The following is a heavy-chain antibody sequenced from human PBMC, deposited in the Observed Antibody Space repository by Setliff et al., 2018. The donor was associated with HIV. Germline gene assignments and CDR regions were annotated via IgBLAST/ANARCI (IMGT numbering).Heavy chain of an antibody. CDR1: GFSVSRNY. D-gene: IGHD3-10*01. CDR2: IYGGGST. Sequence: GGSLRLSCAASGFSVSRNYMSWVRQAPGKGLEWVSVIYGGGSTNYADSVKGRFTISTDNSKNTLYLQMNSLRAEDTAVYYCARSSNLPYGSGNPLFDYWGQGTLVTVSS. J-gene: IGHJ4*02. CDR3: ARSSNLPYGSGNPLFDY. V-gene: IGHV3-66*01.